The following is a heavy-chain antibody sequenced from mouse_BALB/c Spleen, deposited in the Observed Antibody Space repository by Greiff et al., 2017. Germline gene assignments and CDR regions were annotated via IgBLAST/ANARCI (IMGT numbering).Heavy chain of an antibody. CDR3: ARLSTVLDY. V-gene: IGHV5-6*01. CDR1: GFTFSSYG. CDR2: ISSGGSYT. Sequence: EVHLVESGGDLVKPGGSLKLSCAASGFTFSSYGMSWVRQTPDKRLEWVATISSGGSYTYYPDSVKGRFTISRDNAKNTLYLQMSSLKSEDTAMYYCARLSTVLDYWGQGTTLTVSS. D-gene: IGHD1-1*01. J-gene: IGHJ2*01.